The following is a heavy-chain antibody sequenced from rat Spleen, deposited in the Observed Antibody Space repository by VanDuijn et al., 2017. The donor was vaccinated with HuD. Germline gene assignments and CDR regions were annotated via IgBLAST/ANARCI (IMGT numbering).Heavy chain of an antibody. D-gene: IGHD1-11*01. J-gene: IGHJ2*01. V-gene: IGHV5-31*01. Sequence: EVQLVESGGGLVRPGRSLKLSCEASGFNFNDYWMGWVRQAPGKGLEWVASITNTGGSIYYPDSVKGRFTISRDNAKSTLYLQMNSLRSEDTATYYCTRRGLYGGYILFDYWGQGVMVTVSS. CDR2: ITNTGGSI. CDR3: TRRGLYGGYILFDY. CDR1: GFNFNDYW.